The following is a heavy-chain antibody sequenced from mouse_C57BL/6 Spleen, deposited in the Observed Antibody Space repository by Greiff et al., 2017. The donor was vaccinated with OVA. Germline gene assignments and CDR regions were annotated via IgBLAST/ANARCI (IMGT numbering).Heavy chain of an antibody. D-gene: IGHD2-2*01. CDR1: GYTFTSYW. J-gene: IGHJ3*01. V-gene: IGHV1-64*01. Sequence: QVQLQESGAELVKPGASVKLSCKASGYTFTSYWMHWVKQRPGQGLEWIGMIHPNSGSTNYNEKFKSKATLTVAKSSSTAYMQLSSLTSEDAAVYYCATAGYHPFAYWGQGTLVTVSA. CDR3: ATAGYHPFAY. CDR2: IHPNSGST.